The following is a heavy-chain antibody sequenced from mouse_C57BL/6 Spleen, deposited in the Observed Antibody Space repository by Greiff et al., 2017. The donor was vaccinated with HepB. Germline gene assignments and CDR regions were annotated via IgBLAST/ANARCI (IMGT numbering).Heavy chain of an antibody. CDR2: IYPGDGDT. CDR3: ARSLYDVYYVGWYFDV. D-gene: IGHD2-3*01. J-gene: IGHJ1*03. V-gene: IGHV1-82*01. Sequence: QVQLKQSGPELVKPGASVKISCKASGYAFSSSWMNWVKQRPGKGLEWIGRIYPGDGDTNYNGKFKGKATLTADKSSSTAYMQLSSLTSEDSAVYFCARSLYDVYYVGWYFDVWGTGTTVTVSS. CDR1: GYAFSSSW.